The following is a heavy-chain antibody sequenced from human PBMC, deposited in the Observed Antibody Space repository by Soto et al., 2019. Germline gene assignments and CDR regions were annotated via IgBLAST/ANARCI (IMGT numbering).Heavy chain of an antibody. D-gene: IGHD3-16*01. V-gene: IGHV1-69*08. CDR3: ARERLGSGNPSLYY. Sequence: SVKVSCKTSGGTFSNDIITWVRQAPGQGLEWMGRIIPLLDTTNYAQKFQGRVTITTDTSTSTAYMELRSLRSDDTAVYYCARERLGSGNPSLYYWGQGTLVTVSS. J-gene: IGHJ4*02. CDR1: GGTFSNDI. CDR2: IIPLLDTT.